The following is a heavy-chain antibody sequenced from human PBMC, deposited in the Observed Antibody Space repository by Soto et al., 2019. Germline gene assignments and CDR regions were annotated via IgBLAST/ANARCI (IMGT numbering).Heavy chain of an antibody. CDR3: ARGDSYRGYGLVDS. CDR1: GGSVSTGSYY. D-gene: IGHD5-12*01. V-gene: IGHV4-61*01. Sequence: LSLTCTVSGGSVSTGSYYWCCIRQPPGKRLEWIGYIYYSGSTNYNPSLKSRVTISVDTSKNQFSLKMSSVTAADTAGYYCARGDSYRGYGLVDSWGQGTLVTVSS. CDR2: IYYSGST. J-gene: IGHJ4*02.